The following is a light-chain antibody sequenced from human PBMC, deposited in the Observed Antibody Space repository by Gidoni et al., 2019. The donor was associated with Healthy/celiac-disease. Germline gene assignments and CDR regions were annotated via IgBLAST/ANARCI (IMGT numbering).Light chain of an antibody. J-gene: IGLJ2*01. CDR2: GNS. CDR1: SSNIGAGYD. Sequence: QSVLTQPPSVSGATGQRVTISCTGSSSNIGAGYDVHWYQQLPGTAPKLLIYGNSNRPSGVPYRFSGSKSGTSASLAITGLQAEDEADYYCQSYDSSLSGSVFGGGTKLXV. CDR3: QSYDSSLSGSV. V-gene: IGLV1-40*01.